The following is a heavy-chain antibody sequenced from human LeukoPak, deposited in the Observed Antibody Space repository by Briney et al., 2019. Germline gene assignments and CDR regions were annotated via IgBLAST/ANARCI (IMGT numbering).Heavy chain of an antibody. V-gene: IGHV3-23*01. CDR3: AKIAASATDY. Sequence: PGGSLRLSCAASGFTFSSYAMNLVRQAPGKGLEWVSAISSSGGSTYYADSVKGRFPISRDNFRNTLYLQMNSLRAEDTALYYCAKIAASATDYWGQGTLVTVSS. CDR2: ISSSGGST. CDR1: GFTFSSYA. J-gene: IGHJ4*02. D-gene: IGHD6-13*01.